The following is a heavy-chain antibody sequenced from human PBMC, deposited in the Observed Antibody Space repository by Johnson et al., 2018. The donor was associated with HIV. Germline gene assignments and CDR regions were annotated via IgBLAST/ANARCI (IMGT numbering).Heavy chain of an antibody. CDR3: ARDGIGRGIVGANDAVDI. CDR1: GFTFSSYA. J-gene: IGHJ3*02. V-gene: IGHV3-30-3*01. Sequence: QVQLVESGGGVVQPGRSLRLSCAASGFTFSSYAMHWVHQAPGKGLEWVAVISYDGSNKYYADSVKGRFTISRDNSKNTLYLQMNSLRAEDTAVYYCARDGIGRGIVGANDAVDIWGQGTMVTVSS. CDR2: ISYDGSNK. D-gene: IGHD1-26*01.